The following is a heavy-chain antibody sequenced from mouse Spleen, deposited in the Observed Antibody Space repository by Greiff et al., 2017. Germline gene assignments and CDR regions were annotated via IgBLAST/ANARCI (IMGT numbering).Heavy chain of an antibody. CDR2: INPNNGGT. V-gene: IGHV1-26*01. Sequence: EVQLQQSGPELVKPGASVKISCKASGYTFTDYYMNWVKQSHGKSLEWIGDINPNNGGTSYNQKFKGKATLTVDKSSSTAYMELRSLTSEDSAVYYCARWGGNYAGWYFDVWGAGTTVTVSS. CDR1: GYTFTDYY. D-gene: IGHD2-1*01. J-gene: IGHJ1*01. CDR3: ARWGGNYAGWYFDV.